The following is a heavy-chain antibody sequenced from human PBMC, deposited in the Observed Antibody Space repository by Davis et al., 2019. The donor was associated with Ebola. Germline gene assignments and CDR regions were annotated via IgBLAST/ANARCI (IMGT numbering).Heavy chain of an antibody. CDR3: ARGRPSTVTTNYYRMDA. CDR2: IYYSGNV. J-gene: IGHJ6*04. CDR1: GGSISSGAYY. V-gene: IGHV4-30-4*01. D-gene: IGHD4-17*01. Sequence: SETLSLTCTVSGGSISSGAYYWSWLSPPPGKGLESTGYIYYSGNVYYNPSLKRRVSISVDTSKNQFSPKVSSVTAADTAMYYCARGRPSTVTTNYYRMDAWGKGTTVTISS.